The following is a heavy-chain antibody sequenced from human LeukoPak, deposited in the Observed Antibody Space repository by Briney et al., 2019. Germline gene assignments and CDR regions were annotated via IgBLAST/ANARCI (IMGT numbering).Heavy chain of an antibody. CDR2: IWYDGSNE. J-gene: IGHJ4*02. CDR1: GFTFTSYG. V-gene: IGHV3-33*01. Sequence: PGGSLRLSCAAPGFTFTSYGMHWVRQAPGKGLEWVAIIWYDGSNEFYADSVKGRFTISRDNSKSTLYLQMNSLRAEDTAVYYCAREVLDYFDTSGPVDYWGQGTLVTVSS. D-gene: IGHD3-22*01. CDR3: AREVLDYFDTSGPVDY.